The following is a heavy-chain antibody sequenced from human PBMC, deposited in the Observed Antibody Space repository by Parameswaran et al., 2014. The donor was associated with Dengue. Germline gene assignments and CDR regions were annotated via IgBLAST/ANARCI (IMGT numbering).Heavy chain of an antibody. CDR2: IYYSGST. V-gene: IGHV4-39*01. CDR3: ARLSSSNWRYVDY. J-gene: IGHJ4*02. D-gene: IGHD6-13*01. Sequence: WIRQPPGKGLEWIGSIYYSGSTYYNPSLKSRVTISVDTSKNQFSLKLSSLTAADTAVYYCARLSSSNWRYVDYWGQGTPVTVSS.